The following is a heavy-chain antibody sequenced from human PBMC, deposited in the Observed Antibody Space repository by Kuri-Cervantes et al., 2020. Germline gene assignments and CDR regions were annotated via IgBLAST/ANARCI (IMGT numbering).Heavy chain of an antibody. J-gene: IGHJ3*02. CDR3: ARDPSFSRGYSYGYAFDI. CDR1: GGSISSYY. D-gene: IGHD5-18*01. Sequence: GSLRLSCTVSGGSISSYYWSWIRQPAGKGLEWIGRIYTSGSTNYNPSLKSRVTMSVDTSKNQFSLKLSSVTAADTAVYYCARDPSFSRGYSYGYAFDIWGQGTMVTVSS. CDR2: IYTSGST. V-gene: IGHV4-4*07.